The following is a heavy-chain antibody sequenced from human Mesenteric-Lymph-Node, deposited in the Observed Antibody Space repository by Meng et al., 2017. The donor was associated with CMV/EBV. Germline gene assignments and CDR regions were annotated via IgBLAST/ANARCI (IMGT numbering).Heavy chain of an antibody. V-gene: IGHV3-23*03. J-gene: IGHJ4*02. CDR3: AKAAAAGPFDY. D-gene: IGHD6-13*01. CDR2: IYSGGFST. CDR1: GFTFSSYA. Sequence: SCTASGFTFSSYAMRWVRQAPGKGLEWVSVIYSGGFSTNYADSVKGRFTVSRDNSKNTIFLQMNSLTTADTAVYYCAKAAAAGPFDYWGQGTLVTVSS.